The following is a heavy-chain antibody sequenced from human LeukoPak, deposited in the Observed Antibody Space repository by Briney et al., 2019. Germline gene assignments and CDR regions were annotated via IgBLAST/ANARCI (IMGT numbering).Heavy chain of an antibody. D-gene: IGHD1/OR15-1a*01. Sequence: GASVKVSFQASGSTFTHYYMHWVRPAPGQRPDWVGWINPTSGATNYAQKFQGRVTMTRDTSNNTSYMELSRLRSDDTAVYYCAREFRTTTWSFDAFDLWGQGTTVTVSS. CDR1: GSTFTHYY. V-gene: IGHV1-2*02. CDR2: INPTSGAT. J-gene: IGHJ3*01. CDR3: AREFRTTTWSFDAFDL.